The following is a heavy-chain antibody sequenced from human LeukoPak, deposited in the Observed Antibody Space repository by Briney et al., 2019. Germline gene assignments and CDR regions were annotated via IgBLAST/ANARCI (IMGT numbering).Heavy chain of an antibody. CDR2: IIPILGIA. CDR3: ARFRETTVAPDAFDI. J-gene: IGHJ3*02. D-gene: IGHD4-11*01. Sequence: SVKVSCKASGGTFSSYTISWVRQAPGQGLEWMGRIIPILGIANYAQKFQGRVTITADKSTSTAYMELSSLRSEGTAVYYCARFRETTVAPDAFDIWGQETMVTVSS. CDR1: GGTFSSYT. V-gene: IGHV1-69*02.